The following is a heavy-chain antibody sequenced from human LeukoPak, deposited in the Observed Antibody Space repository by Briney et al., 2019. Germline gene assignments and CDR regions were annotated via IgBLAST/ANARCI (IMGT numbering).Heavy chain of an antibody. V-gene: IGHV1-18*01. CDR1: GYTFTSYG. Sequence: ASVKVSCKASGYTFTSYGISWVRQAPGQGLEWMGWISAYNGNTNYAQKLQGRVTMTTDTSTSTAYMELRSLRSDDTPVYYCVSYYDSSDYYLWDYWGEGTPVTASS. CDR2: ISAYNGNT. CDR3: VSYYDSSDYYLWDY. D-gene: IGHD3-22*01. J-gene: IGHJ4*02.